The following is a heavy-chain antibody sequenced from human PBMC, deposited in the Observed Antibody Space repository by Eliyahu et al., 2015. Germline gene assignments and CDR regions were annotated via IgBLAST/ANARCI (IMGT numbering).Heavy chain of an antibody. Sequence: EVQLLESGGDLVQPGGSLRVSCALSGNXFSAXAMSWVRQAPGKGLEGVSAITGSGGRTFYADSVNGRFTISRDNSKDTLFMQMNSLRAEDTAVYFCVADGSLTTVTRGDHWGQGTLVTVSS. D-gene: IGHD4-11*01. CDR1: GNXFSAXA. V-gene: IGHV3-23*01. CDR3: VADGSLTTVTRGDH. CDR2: ITGSGGRT. J-gene: IGHJ4*02.